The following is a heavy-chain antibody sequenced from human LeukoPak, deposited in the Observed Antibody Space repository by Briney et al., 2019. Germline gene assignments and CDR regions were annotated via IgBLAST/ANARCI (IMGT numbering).Heavy chain of an antibody. Sequence: ASVKVSCKASGYTFTGYYMHWVRQAPGQGLEWMGWINPNSGGTNYAQKFQGWVTVTRDTSISTAYMELSRLRSDDTAVYYCARDHVGGHAFDIWGQGTMVTVSS. V-gene: IGHV1-2*04. CDR1: GYTFTGYY. D-gene: IGHD1-26*01. CDR3: ARDHVGGHAFDI. J-gene: IGHJ3*02. CDR2: INPNSGGT.